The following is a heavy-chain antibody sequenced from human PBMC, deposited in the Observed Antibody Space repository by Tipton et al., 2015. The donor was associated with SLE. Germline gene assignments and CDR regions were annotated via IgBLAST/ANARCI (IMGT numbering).Heavy chain of an antibody. CDR1: GGSISSYY. CDR2: IYYSGST. Sequence: LRLSCTVSGGSISSYYWSWIRQPPGKGLEWIGYIYYSGSTNYNPSLKSQVTISVDTSKNQFSLKLSSVTAADTAVYYCARVDSLYHYMDVWGKGTTVTVSS. CDR3: ARVDSLYHYMDV. J-gene: IGHJ6*03. D-gene: IGHD2-2*03. V-gene: IGHV4-59*01.